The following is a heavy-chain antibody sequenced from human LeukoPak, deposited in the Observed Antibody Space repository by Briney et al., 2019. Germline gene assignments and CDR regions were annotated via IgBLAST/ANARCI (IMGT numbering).Heavy chain of an antibody. J-gene: IGHJ4*02. D-gene: IGHD1-26*01. V-gene: IGHV4-4*07. CDR3: AGVQTWEYFDF. Sequence: SETLSLTCTASGDSISSYYWSWIRQPAGKGLQWIGRIYTSGGTNYNPSLKSRVTMSVDTSKNQLSLKLSSVTAADTAVYYCAGVQTWEYFDFWGQGTLVTVSS. CDR2: IYTSGGT. CDR1: GDSISSYY.